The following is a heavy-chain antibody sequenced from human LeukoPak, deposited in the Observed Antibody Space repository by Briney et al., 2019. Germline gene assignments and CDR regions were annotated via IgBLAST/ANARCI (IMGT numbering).Heavy chain of an antibody. CDR3: ARDNWGDGGYYRTLDY. Sequence: GGSLRLSCAASGFTFGSYGIYWVRQAPGKGLEWVAGIRYDGSDRSYADPVKGGFTISRDNSKNTVDLQMNSLRAEDTAVYYCARDNWGDGGYYRTLDYWGQGTLVTVSS. V-gene: IGHV3-33*01. CDR2: IRYDGSDR. J-gene: IGHJ4*02. D-gene: IGHD3-22*01. CDR1: GFTFGSYG.